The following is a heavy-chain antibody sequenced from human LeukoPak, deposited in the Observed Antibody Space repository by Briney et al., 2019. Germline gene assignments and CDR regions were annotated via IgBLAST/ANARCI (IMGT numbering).Heavy chain of an antibody. CDR1: GGSISSYH. CDR2: ILTSGGT. Sequence: PSETLSLTCTVSGGSISSYHWSWVRQPPWKGLEWIGYILTSGGTNYNPSLKSRLTISVDTSKNQFTLKVNSVTAADTAVYYCARVRVSGSYLYYFDSWGQGNLVTVSS. D-gene: IGHD1-26*01. V-gene: IGHV4-4*09. J-gene: IGHJ4*02. CDR3: ARVRVSGSYLYYFDS.